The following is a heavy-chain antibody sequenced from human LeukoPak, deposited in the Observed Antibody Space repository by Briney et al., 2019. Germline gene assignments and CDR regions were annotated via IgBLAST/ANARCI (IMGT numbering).Heavy chain of an antibody. V-gene: IGHV1-69*05. CDR1: GGTFSGYA. CDR3: AGGDPFNYYMDV. D-gene: IGHD4-17*01. J-gene: IGHJ6*03. Sequence: GASVKVSCKASGGTFSGYAISWVRQAPGQGIEWMGGLLPLFGTTNCTRRFQGRITISTDESTTTAYMELSGLTFEDTAVYYCAGGDPFNYYMDVWGRGTTVSV. CDR2: LLPLFGTT.